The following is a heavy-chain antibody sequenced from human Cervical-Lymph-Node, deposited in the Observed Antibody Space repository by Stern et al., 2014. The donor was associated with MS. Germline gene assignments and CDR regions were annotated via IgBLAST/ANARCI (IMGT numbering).Heavy chain of an antibody. CDR3: ARGRDSTKYGMDV. D-gene: IGHD6-13*01. CDR1: GFTFSNHS. J-gene: IGHJ6*02. Sequence: VQLVESGGGLVKPGGSLRLSCAASGFTFSNHSMNWVRQAPGKGLEWVSSISSSSSYIYYADSVKGRFTISRDNAKNSVYLQMTYLRAEDTAVYYCARGRDSTKYGMDVWGQGTTVTVS. CDR2: ISSSSSYI. V-gene: IGHV3-21*01.